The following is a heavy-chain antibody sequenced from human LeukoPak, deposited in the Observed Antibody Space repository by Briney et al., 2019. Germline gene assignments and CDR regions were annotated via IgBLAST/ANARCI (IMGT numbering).Heavy chain of an antibody. CDR2: IFYSGIT. V-gene: IGHV4-59*08. D-gene: IGHD4-17*01. CDR1: GDSISGYY. J-gene: IGHJ2*01. Sequence: SETLSLTCNVSGDSISGYYWGWIRQPPGKGLEWIGYIFYSGITNYNPSLKSRITISVDTSKNQFSLRLSSVTAADTAVYYCARRNGDSNWYFDLWGRGTLVTVSS. CDR3: ARRNGDSNWYFDL.